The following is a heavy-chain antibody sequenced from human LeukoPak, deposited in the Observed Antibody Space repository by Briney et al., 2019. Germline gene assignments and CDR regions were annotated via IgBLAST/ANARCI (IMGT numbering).Heavy chain of an antibody. J-gene: IGHJ4*02. CDR1: GFTFSNYA. CDR3: ARAGTGATGSTKEY. Sequence: GGSLRLSCAASGFTFSNYAMTWVRQAPGKGLEWVSTISGSGGSTYYADSVKGRFTISRDNAKNSLYLQMNSLRVEDTAMYYCARAGTGATGSTKEYWGQGTLVTVSP. V-gene: IGHV3-23*01. CDR2: ISGSGGST. D-gene: IGHD1-1*01.